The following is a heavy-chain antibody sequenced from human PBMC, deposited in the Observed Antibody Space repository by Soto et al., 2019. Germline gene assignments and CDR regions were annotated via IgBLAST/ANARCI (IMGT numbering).Heavy chain of an antibody. CDR1: GFTFSSYA. V-gene: IGHV3-23*01. D-gene: IGHD3-22*01. CDR3: AKVFDYYDSSGYYYFDY. Sequence: GSLRLSCAASGFTFSSYAVSWVRQAPGKGPEWISSISGSGSTIYYADSVKGRFTISRDNSKNTLYLQMSSLRAEDTAVYYCAKVFDYYDSSGYYYFDYWGQGTLVTVSS. J-gene: IGHJ4*02. CDR2: ISGSGSTI.